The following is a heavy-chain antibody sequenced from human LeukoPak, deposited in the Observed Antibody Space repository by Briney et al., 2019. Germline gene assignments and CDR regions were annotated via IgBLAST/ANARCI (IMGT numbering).Heavy chain of an antibody. J-gene: IGHJ3*02. CDR2: IYYSGST. Sequence: SETLSLTCTVSGGSISSYYWSWIRQPPGKGLEWIGYIYYSGSTNYNPSLKSRVTISVDTSKNQFSLKLSSVTAADTAVYYCARAHAVTTNDAFDIWGQGTMVTASS. CDR3: ARAHAVTTNDAFDI. D-gene: IGHD4-11*01. CDR1: GGSISSYY. V-gene: IGHV4-59*01.